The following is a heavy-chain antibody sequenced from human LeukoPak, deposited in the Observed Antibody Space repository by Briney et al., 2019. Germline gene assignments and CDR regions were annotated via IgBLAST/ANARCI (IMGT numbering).Heavy chain of an antibody. CDR2: IYWNDDK. J-gene: IGHJ3*02. CDR1: GFSLSTSGVG. CDR3: AHGTANYDFWSGYYFLAFDI. V-gene: IGHV2-5*01. Sequence: SGPTLVNPTQTLTLTCTFSGFSLSTSGVGVGWIRQPPGKALEWLALIYWNDDKRYSPSLKSRLTITKDTSKNQVVLTMTNMDPVDTATYYCAHGTANYDFWSGYYFLAFDIWGQGTMVTVSS. D-gene: IGHD3-3*01.